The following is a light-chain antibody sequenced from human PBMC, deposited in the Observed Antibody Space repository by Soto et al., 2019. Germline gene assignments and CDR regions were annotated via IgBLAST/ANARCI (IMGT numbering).Light chain of an antibody. J-gene: IGKJ2*01. CDR1: QSISKW. Sequence: DIQMTQSPSTLSASVGDRVTITCRASQSISKWLAWYQQKPGKAPNLLIYDASSLESGVPSRFSDSGSGTEFTLTITSLQPDDFATYYCQQYDSYSPYTFGQGTKLEIK. CDR2: DAS. CDR3: QQYDSYSPYT. V-gene: IGKV1-5*01.